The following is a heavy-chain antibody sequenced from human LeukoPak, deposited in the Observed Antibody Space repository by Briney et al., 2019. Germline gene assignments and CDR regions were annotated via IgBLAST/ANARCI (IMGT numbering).Heavy chain of an antibody. Sequence: GASVKVSCKASGYTFTSYYMHWVRQAPGQGLEWMGIINPSGGSTSYAQKSQGRVTMTRDMSTSTVYMELSSLRSEDTAVYYCARDVPYYYDSSDTNWFDPWGQGTLVTVSS. CDR3: ARDVPYYYDSSDTNWFDP. D-gene: IGHD3-22*01. CDR1: GYTFTSYY. V-gene: IGHV1-46*01. CDR2: INPSGGST. J-gene: IGHJ5*02.